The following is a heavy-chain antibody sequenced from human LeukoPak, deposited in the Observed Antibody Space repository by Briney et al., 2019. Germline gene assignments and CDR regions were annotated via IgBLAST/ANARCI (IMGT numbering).Heavy chain of an antibody. CDR3: ARDGGGDSAVVKGRYYMDV. CDR1: SASISNSSYH. V-gene: IGHV4-39*07. D-gene: IGHD2-15*01. CDR2: IYYSGTT. J-gene: IGHJ6*03. Sequence: SETHSLNRTVYSASISNSSYHGGRIRQPPGKGLEWIGNIYYSGTTYYNPSLKSRVTISVDTSKSQFSLKVHSVTAADTAVYFCARDGGGDSAVVKGRYYMDVWGKGTTVTVSS.